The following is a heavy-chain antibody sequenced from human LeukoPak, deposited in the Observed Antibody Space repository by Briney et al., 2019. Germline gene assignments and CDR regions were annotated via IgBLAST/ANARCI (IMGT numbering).Heavy chain of an antibody. D-gene: IGHD3-10*01. J-gene: IGHJ5*02. CDR3: ARENTMVRGPRGWFDP. V-gene: IGHV1-46*01. CDR2: INPSGGST. Sequence: ASVKVSCKASGGTFSSYAISWVRQAPGQGLEWMGIINPSGGSTSYAQKFQGRVTMTRDTSTSTVYMELSSLGSEDTAVYYCARENTMVRGPRGWFDPWGQGTLVTVSS. CDR1: GGTFSSYA.